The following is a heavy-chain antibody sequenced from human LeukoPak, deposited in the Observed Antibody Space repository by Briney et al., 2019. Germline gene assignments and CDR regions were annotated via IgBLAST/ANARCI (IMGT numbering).Heavy chain of an antibody. CDR1: GGSISSSSYY. Sequence: PSETLSLTCTVSGGSISSSSYYWGWLRQPPVKGLEWIGSIYYSGSTYYNPSLKSRVTISVDTSKNQFSLKLSSVTAADTAVYYCARDLTGIVGATGLDYWGQGTLVTVSS. CDR2: IYYSGST. D-gene: IGHD1-26*01. J-gene: IGHJ4*02. V-gene: IGHV4-39*07. CDR3: ARDLTGIVGATGLDY.